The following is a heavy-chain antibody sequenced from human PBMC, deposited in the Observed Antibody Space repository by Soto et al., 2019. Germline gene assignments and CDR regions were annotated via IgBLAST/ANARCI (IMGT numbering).Heavy chain of an antibody. V-gene: IGHV3-21*01. J-gene: IGHJ6*03. CDR1: GFPFSSYS. CDR2: ISSSSSYI. D-gene: IGHD2-2*01. Sequence: EVQLVESGGGLVKPGGSLRLSCAASGFPFSSYSMNWVRQAPGKGREWVSSISSSSSYIYYADSVKGRFTISRDNAKNSLYLQMNSLRAEDTAVYYCAREVPAAMGVGENYYYYMDVWGKGTTVTVSS. CDR3: AREVPAAMGVGENYYYYMDV.